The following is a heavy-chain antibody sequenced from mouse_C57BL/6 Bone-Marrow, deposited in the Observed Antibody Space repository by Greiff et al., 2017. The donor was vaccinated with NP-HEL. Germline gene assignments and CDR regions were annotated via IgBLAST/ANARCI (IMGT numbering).Heavy chain of an antibody. V-gene: IGHV5-17*01. J-gene: IGHJ3*01. D-gene: IGHD1-1*01. CDR3: ARWYYGSKEAWFAY. CDR1: GFTFSDYG. CDR2: ISSGSSTI. Sequence: EVQGVESGGGLVKPGGSLKLSCAASGFTFSDYGMHWVRQAPEKGLEWVAYISSGSSTIYYADTVKGRFTISRDNAKNTLFLQMTSLRSEDTAMYYCARWYYGSKEAWFAYWGQGTLVTVSA.